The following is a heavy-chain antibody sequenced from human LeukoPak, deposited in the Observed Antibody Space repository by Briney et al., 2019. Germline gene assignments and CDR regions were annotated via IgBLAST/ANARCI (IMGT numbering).Heavy chain of an antibody. CDR1: GGSISSSSYY. V-gene: IGHV4-39*07. Sequence: ETLSLTCTVSGGSISSSSYYWGWIRQPPGKGLEWIGSIYYSGSTYYNPSLKSRVTISVDTSKNQFSLKLSSVTAADTAVYYCARVVVGAASLDYWGQGTLVTVSS. J-gene: IGHJ4*02. CDR2: IYYSGST. D-gene: IGHD1-26*01. CDR3: ARVVVGAASLDY.